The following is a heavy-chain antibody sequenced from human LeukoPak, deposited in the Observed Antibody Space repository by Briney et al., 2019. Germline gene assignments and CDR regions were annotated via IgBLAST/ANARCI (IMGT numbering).Heavy chain of an antibody. CDR2: ISSNGITI. J-gene: IGHJ4*02. CDR1: GFTFSDYY. CDR3: ATPQQSGRPFDY. D-gene: IGHD6-13*01. V-gene: IGHV3-11*04. Sequence: GGSLRLSCAASGFTFSDYYMTWIRQAPGKGLEWLSYISSNGITIYYADSVKGRFTISRDNSKNTLYLQMNSLRAEDTAVYYCATPQQSGRPFDYWGQGTLVTVSS.